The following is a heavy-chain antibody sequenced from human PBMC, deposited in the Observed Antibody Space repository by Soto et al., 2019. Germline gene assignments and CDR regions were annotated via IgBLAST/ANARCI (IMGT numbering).Heavy chain of an antibody. CDR1: GGSISSGSSY. Sequence: QLQLQESGPGLVKPSQTLSLTCTVSGGSISSGSSYWNWIRQHPGKGLEWIGYIYYSGSTYYNPSLKSRVTMSVDTSKNQFSLKVSSVTAADTALYYCVRGESSSSFGAFDIWGQGTMVTVSS. J-gene: IGHJ3*02. V-gene: IGHV4-31*03. CDR2: IYYSGST. CDR3: VRGESSSSFGAFDI. D-gene: IGHD6-6*01.